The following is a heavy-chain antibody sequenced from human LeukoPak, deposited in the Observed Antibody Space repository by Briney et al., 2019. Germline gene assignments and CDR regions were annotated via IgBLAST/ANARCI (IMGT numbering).Heavy chain of an antibody. CDR1: GFMFSSYG. V-gene: IGHV3-30*02. CDR3: AKNDGNYCDP. D-gene: IGHD1-26*01. Sequence: GGSLGLSCAASGFMFSSYGMHWVRQAPGKGLEWVAFIRYDGNNKHYADSVKGRFTISRDNSKNTLILQMNSLRPEDTAIYYCAKNDGNYCDPWGQGTLVTVSS. CDR2: IRYDGNNK. J-gene: IGHJ5*02.